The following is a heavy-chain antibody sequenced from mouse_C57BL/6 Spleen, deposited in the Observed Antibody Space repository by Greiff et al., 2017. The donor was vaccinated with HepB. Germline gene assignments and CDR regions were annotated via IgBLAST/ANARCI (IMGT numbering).Heavy chain of an antibody. CDR3: ARIGPFYYSGSSYAMDY. V-gene: IGHV3-6*01. CDR1: GYSITSGYY. CDR2: ISYDGSN. D-gene: IGHD1-1*01. J-gene: IGHJ4*01. Sequence: EVKLQESGPGLVKPSQSLSLTCSVTGYSITSGYYWNWIRQFPGNKLEWMGYISYDGSNNYNPSLKNRISITRDTSKNQFFLKLNSVTTEDTATYYCARIGPFYYSGSSYAMDYWGQGTSVTVSS.